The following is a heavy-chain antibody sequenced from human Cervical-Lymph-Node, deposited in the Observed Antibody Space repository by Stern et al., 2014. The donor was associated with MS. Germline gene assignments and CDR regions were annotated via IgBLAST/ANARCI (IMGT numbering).Heavy chain of an antibody. J-gene: IGHJ4*02. CDR3: ARGRGGNYRYYFDY. D-gene: IGHD4-23*01. CDR1: GFTFSYYS. CDR2: ISSGGSYI. V-gene: IGHV3-21*01. Sequence: EVQLVQSGGGLVKPGGSLRLSCAGSGFTFSYYSMNWVRQAPGKGLEWVACISSGGSYIYYADSLKGRFTISRDNAKNSLYLQMNSLRAEDTAVYYCARGRGGNYRYYFDYWGQGTLVTVSS.